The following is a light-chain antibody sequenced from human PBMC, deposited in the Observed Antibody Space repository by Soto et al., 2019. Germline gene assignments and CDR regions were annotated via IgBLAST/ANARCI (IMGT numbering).Light chain of an antibody. CDR2: GNT. Sequence: QSALTQPPSVSGAPGQRVTFSCTGTSSNIGAGYDVHWYQQLPGTVPKLLIYGNTNRPSGVPDRFSASKSGTSASLVITGLQAEDEADYYCQSFDISMNVIFGGGTQLTVL. J-gene: IGLJ2*01. CDR1: SSNIGAGYD. V-gene: IGLV1-40*01. CDR3: QSFDISMNVI.